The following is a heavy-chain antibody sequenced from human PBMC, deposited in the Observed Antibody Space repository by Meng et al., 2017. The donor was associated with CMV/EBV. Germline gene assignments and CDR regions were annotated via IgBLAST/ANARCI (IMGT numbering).Heavy chain of an antibody. D-gene: IGHD1-26*01. V-gene: IGHV4-34*01. J-gene: IGHJ5*02. CDR1: GGTFSGYS. Sequence: QLQPLGAGLLKPSATLALTCASYGGTFSGYSLGWIRQPPGNGLECSGEINHSGRTNYNPSLKRRVTISLDTSKNQFSPKLSSVTSADTAVYYCARGVGGWFDPWGQGTLVTVSS. CDR3: ARGVGGWFDP. CDR2: INHSGRT.